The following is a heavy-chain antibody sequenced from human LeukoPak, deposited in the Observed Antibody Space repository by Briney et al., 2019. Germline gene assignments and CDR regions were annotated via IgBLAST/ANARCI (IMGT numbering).Heavy chain of an antibody. CDR3: ARDGASLYYYDSSGYTRYGMDV. CDR1: GFTFDDYG. V-gene: IGHV3-9*01. D-gene: IGHD3-22*01. J-gene: IGHJ6*02. CDR2: ISWISGSI. Sequence: GGSLRLSCAASGFTFDDYGMHWVRQAPGKGLEWFSGISWISGSIGYADSVKGRFTISRDNAKNSLSLQMNSLRAGDTAWYYCARDGASLYYYDSSGYTRYGMDVWGQGTTVTVSS.